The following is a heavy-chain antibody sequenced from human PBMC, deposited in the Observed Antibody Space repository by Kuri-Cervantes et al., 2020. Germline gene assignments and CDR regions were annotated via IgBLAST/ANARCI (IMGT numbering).Heavy chain of an antibody. CDR1: GGSIRSYY. J-gene: IGHJ5*01. CDR2: LYYSGST. CDR3: AGEIDYGDYGWFDS. Sequence: GSLRLSCTVSGGSIRSYYWCWIRQPPGKGLEWIGYLYYSGSTNYNPSLKSRVTISADSSKNQFSLNLSSVTATDTAVYYCAGEIDYGDYGWFDSWGQGTLVTVSS. D-gene: IGHD4-17*01. V-gene: IGHV4-59*01.